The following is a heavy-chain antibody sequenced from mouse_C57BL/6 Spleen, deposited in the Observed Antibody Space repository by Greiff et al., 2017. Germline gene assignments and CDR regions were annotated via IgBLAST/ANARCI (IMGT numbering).Heavy chain of an antibody. CDR3: TRGGLRAWFAY. Sequence: EVQVVESGEGLVKPGGSLTLSCAASGFTFSSYAMSWVRQTPEKRLEWVAYISSGGDYIYYADTVKGRFTISRDNDGNTLYLQMSSLKSEDTAVYYCTRGGLRAWFAYWGQGTLVTVSA. D-gene: IGHD2-4*01. J-gene: IGHJ3*01. V-gene: IGHV5-9-1*02. CDR2: ISSGGDYI. CDR1: GFTFSSYA.